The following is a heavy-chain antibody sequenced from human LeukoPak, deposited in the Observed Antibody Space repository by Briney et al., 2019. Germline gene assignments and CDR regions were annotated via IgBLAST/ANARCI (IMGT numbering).Heavy chain of an antibody. V-gene: IGHV4-34*01. J-gene: IGHJ4*02. CDR1: GGSFSGYY. CDR3: ARSTYSGSYPARDFDY. CDR2: INHSGST. Sequence: SETLSLTCAVYGGSFSGYYWSWIRQPPGKGLEWIGEINHSGSTNYNPSLKSRVTISVDTSKNQFSLKLSSVTAADTAVYYCARSTYSGSYPARDFDYWGQGTLVTVSS. D-gene: IGHD1-26*01.